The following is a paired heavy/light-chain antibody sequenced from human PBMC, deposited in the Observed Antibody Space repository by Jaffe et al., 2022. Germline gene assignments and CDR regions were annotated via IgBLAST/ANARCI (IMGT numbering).Light chain of an antibody. CDR2: EGS. Sequence: QSALTQPASVSGSPGQSITISCTGTSSDVGSYNLVSWYQQHPGKAPKLMIYEGSKRPSGVSNRFSGSKSGNTASLTISGLQAEDEADYYCCSYAGSSTFDVVFGGGTKLTVL. CDR3: CSYAGSSTFDVV. V-gene: IGLV2-23*03. J-gene: IGLJ2*01. CDR1: SSDVGSYNL.
Heavy chain of an antibody. D-gene: IGHD3-9*01. V-gene: IGHV1-69*01. CDR3: ARVPYYDILTGLPPHDAFDI. CDR1: GGTFSSYA. CDR2: IIPIFGTA. J-gene: IGHJ3*02. Sequence: QVQLVQSGAEVKKPGSSVKVSCKASGGTFSSYAISWVRQAPGQGLEWMGGIIPIFGTANYAQKFQGRVTITADESTSTAYMELSSLRSEDTAVYYCARVPYYDILTGLPPHDAFDIWGQGTMVTVSS.